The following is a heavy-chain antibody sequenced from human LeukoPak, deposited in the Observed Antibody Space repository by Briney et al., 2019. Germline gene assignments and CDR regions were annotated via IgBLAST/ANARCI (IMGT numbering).Heavy chain of an antibody. CDR3: ARDGSNYGMDV. J-gene: IGHJ6*02. Sequence: GRSLRLSCAASGFTFSSYGMHWVRQAPGKGLEWVAVIWYDGSNKYYADSVKGRFTISRDNSKNTLYLQMNSLRAEDTAVYYCARDGSNYGMDVWGQGTTVTVSS. V-gene: IGHV3-33*01. D-gene: IGHD4-11*01. CDR2: IWYDGSNK. CDR1: GFTFSSYG.